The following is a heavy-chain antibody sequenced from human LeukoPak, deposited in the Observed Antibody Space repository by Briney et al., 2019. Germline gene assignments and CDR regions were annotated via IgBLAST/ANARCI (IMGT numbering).Heavy chain of an antibody. Sequence: PSETLSLTCTVSGGSISSSSYYWGWIRQPPGKGLEWIGSIYYSGSTYYNPSLKSRVTISVDTSKNQFSLKLSSVTAADTAVYYCARLSFSSPIYWGQGTLVTVSS. CDR2: IYYSGST. CDR1: GGSISSSSYY. D-gene: IGHD6-6*01. CDR3: ARLSFSSPIY. V-gene: IGHV4-39*01. J-gene: IGHJ4*02.